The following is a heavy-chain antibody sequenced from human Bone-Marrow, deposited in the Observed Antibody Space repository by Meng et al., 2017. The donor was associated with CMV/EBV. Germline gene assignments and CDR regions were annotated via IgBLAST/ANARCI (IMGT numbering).Heavy chain of an antibody. V-gene: IGHV4-61*01. CDR3: ARDRGYSNRGANWFDP. CDR1: GGSVSSGSYY. D-gene: IGHD4-11*01. Sequence: GSLRLSCTVSGGSVSSGSYYWSWIRQPPGKGLEWIGYIYYSGSTNYNPSLKSRVTISVDTSKNQFSLKLSSVTAADTAVYHCARDRGYSNRGANWFDPWGQGTLVTVSS. J-gene: IGHJ5*02. CDR2: IYYSGST.